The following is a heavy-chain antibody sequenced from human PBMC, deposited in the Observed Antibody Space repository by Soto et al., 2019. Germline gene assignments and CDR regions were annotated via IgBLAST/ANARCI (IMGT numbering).Heavy chain of an antibody. CDR1: GFTFNTYG. CDR2: IWYDGSYR. D-gene: IGHD3-10*01. J-gene: IGHJ5*02. Sequence: QVQLVQSGGGVVQSGRSLRLSCISSGFTFNTYGMFWARQAPGTGLEWEAGIWYDGSYRYYVDSVKGRFTVSRDNSKNTVYLEMNNLRAEDTAVYYCARISGSGHLGWFDPWGQGTLVTVSS. CDR3: ARISGSGHLGWFDP. V-gene: IGHV3-33*01.